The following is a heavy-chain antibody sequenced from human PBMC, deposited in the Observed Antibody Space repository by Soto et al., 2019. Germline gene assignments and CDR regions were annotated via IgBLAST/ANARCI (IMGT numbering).Heavy chain of an antibody. V-gene: IGHV4-59*12. D-gene: IGHD1-1*01. CDR2: IYYSGST. J-gene: IGHJ5*02. CDR3: VRDGTKTLRDRFDP. CDR1: GGSISSYY. Sequence: SETLSLTCTVSGGSISSYYWSWIRQPPGKGLEWIGYIYYSGSTNYNPSLKSRVSMSVDTSKNQFSLKLRSVTAADTAVYYCVRDGTKTLRDRFDPWGQGTSVTVPS.